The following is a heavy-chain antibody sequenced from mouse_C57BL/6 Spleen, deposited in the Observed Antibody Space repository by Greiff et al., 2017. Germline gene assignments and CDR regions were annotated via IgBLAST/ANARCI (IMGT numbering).Heavy chain of an antibody. Sequence: QVQLQQPGAELVKPGASVKLSCKASGYTFTSYWMHWVKQRPGQGLEWIGMIHPNSGSTNYNEKFKSKATLTVDKSSSTAYMQLSSLTSEDSAVYYCARWGVVAFDDWGQGTTLTVSS. CDR3: ARWGVVAFDD. CDR1: GYTFTSYW. J-gene: IGHJ2*01. CDR2: IHPNSGST. V-gene: IGHV1-64*01. D-gene: IGHD1-1*01.